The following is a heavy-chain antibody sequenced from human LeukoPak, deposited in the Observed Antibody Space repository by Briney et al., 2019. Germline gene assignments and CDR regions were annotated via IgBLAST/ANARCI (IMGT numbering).Heavy chain of an antibody. CDR2: MNPNSGNT. CDR1: GYTFTSYY. D-gene: IGHD3-10*01. J-gene: IGHJ6*02. Sequence: ASVKVSCKASGYTFTSYYMHWVRQAPGQGLEWMGWMNPNSGNTGYAQKFQGRVTMTRNTSISTAYMELSSLRSEDTAVYYCARGRGADTMVRGVIISPLYYYYYGMDVWGQGTTVTVSS. V-gene: IGHV1-8*02. CDR3: ARGRGADTMVRGVIISPLYYYYYGMDV.